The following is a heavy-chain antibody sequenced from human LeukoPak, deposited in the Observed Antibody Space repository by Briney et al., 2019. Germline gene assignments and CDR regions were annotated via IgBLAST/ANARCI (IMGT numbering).Heavy chain of an antibody. CDR1: GFTFSSYG. D-gene: IGHD3-10*01. Sequence: GGSLRLSCAASGFTFSSYGMHWVRQAPGKGLEWVAVISYDGSNKYYADSVKGRFTISRDNSKNTLYLQMNSLRAEDTAVYYCAKDRGVHGGLDYWGQGTLVTVSS. V-gene: IGHV3-30*18. CDR2: ISYDGSNK. J-gene: IGHJ4*02. CDR3: AKDRGVHGGLDY.